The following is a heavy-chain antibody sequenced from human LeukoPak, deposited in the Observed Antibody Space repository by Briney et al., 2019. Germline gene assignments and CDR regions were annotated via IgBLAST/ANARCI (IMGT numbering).Heavy chain of an antibody. CDR3: ARGGTVSTFYY. D-gene: IGHD4-17*01. V-gene: IGHV4-31*03. Sequence: SQTLSLTCTVSGGSISSGGYYWSWIRQHPGKGLEWIGYIYYSGSTYYNPSLKSRVTISEDTSKNQFSLKLSSVTAADTAVYYCARGGTVSTFYYWGQGTLVTVSS. CDR2: IYYSGST. J-gene: IGHJ4*02. CDR1: GGSISSGGYY.